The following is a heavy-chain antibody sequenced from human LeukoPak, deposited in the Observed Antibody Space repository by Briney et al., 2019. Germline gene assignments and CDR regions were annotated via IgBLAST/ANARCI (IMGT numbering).Heavy chain of an antibody. CDR2: IRSKANSYAT. J-gene: IGHJ6*03. D-gene: IGHD2-21*02. V-gene: IGHV3-73*01. CDR1: GFTFSGSA. CDR3: TRHGWWSYCGGDCYSGFMDV. Sequence: GGSLRLSCAASGFTFSGSAMHWVRQASGEGLEWVGRIRSKANSYATAYAASVKGRFTISRDDSKNTAYLQMNSLKTEDTAVYYCTRHGWWSYCGGDCYSGFMDVWGKGTTVTVSS.